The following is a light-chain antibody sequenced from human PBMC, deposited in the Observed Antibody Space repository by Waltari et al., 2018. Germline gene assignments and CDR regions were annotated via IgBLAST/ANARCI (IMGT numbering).Light chain of an antibody. J-gene: IGKJ1*01. CDR3: QHYVRLPAT. Sequence: EIVLTQSPGTLSLSPGERATLSCMASQIVSRALAWYQQKPGQAPRLLISGASNRATGIPDRFSGSGSWTDFSLTISSLEPEDFAVYYCQHYVRLPATFGQGTKVEIK. V-gene: IGKV3-20*01. CDR1: QIVSRA. CDR2: GAS.